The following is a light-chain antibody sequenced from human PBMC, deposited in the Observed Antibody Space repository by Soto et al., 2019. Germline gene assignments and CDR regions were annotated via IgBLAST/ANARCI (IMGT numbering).Light chain of an antibody. CDR3: QQYVTSPYI. V-gene: IGKV3-20*01. CDR2: GVS. Sequence: EIVLTQSPGTLSLSPGERATLSCRASQSVSSSYLAWYQQKPGQAPRLLIHGVSTRATGIPDRFSGSGSGTDFTLTISRXXPEDFAVYYCQQYVTSPYIFGQGTKLEIK. CDR1: QSVSSSY. J-gene: IGKJ2*01.